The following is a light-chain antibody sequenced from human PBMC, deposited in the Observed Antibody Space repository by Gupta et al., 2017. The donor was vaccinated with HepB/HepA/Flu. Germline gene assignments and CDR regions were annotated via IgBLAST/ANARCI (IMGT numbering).Light chain of an antibody. CDR2: GAS. V-gene: IGKV1-12*01. CDR3: QQGNSFPWT. CDR1: QGISSQ. Sequence: DFPLTQSQSSVSASVGDRVTITRRASQGISSQLVLYQQKAGNAPNLLIYGASSVQSGVPSRFNGIGSGTDFTLTVSSRQPEDFATYYCQQGNSFPWTVGQGTKVEIK. J-gene: IGKJ1*01.